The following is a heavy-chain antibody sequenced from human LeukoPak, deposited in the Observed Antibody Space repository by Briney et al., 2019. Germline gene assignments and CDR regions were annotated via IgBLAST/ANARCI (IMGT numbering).Heavy chain of an antibody. CDR3: ARMTTTDNAFDI. J-gene: IGHJ3*02. D-gene: IGHD4-11*01. V-gene: IGHV3-23*01. Sequence: PGGSLRLSCAASGFTLSSYAMSWVRQAPGKGLEWVSAISDSGNTYHADSVKGRFTISRDNAKNSLYLQMNSLRAEDTAVYYCARMTTTDNAFDIWGQGTMVTVSS. CDR1: GFTLSSYA. CDR2: ISDSGNT.